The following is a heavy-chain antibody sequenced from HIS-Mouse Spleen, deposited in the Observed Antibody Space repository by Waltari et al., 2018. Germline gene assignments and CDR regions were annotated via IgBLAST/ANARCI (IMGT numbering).Heavy chain of an antibody. D-gene: IGHD6-13*01. CDR2: IYYSGST. V-gene: IGHV4-39*07. J-gene: IGHJ2*01. Sequence: QLQLQESGPGLVKPSETLSLTCTVSRGSISSSSYYWGWIRQPPGKGLEWIGSIYYSGSTYYNPSLKSGVTISVDTSKNQCSLKLSSVTAAETAVYYCAREIPYSSSWYDWYFDLWGRGTLVTVSS. CDR3: AREIPYSSSWYDWYFDL. CDR1: RGSISSSSYY.